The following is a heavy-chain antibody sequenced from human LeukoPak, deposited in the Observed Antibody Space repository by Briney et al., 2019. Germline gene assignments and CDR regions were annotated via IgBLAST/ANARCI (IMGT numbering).Heavy chain of an antibody. J-gene: IGHJ4*02. D-gene: IGHD6-13*01. V-gene: IGHV4-4*07. Sequence: SETQSLTCTVSGGSISSCYWSWVRQPAGKGLEWIGRIYTSGNTNYNPSLKGRVTMSVDTSKNQFSLNLSSVTAADTAVYYCARGRGSSWYYFDYWGQGTLVTVSS. CDR3: ARGRGSSWYYFDY. CDR1: GGSISSCY. CDR2: IYTSGNT.